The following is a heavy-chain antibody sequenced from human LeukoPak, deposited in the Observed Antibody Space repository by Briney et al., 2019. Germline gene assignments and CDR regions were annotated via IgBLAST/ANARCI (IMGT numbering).Heavy chain of an antibody. Sequence: GGSLRLSCAASGFTFSSYAMSWVRQAPGKGLEWVSAISGSGGSTYYADSVKGRFTISRDNSKNTLYLQMNSLRAEDTAVYYCATIPTAGYSYGYASDYCGQGTLVTVSS. CDR1: GFTFSSYA. V-gene: IGHV3-23*01. D-gene: IGHD5-18*01. CDR3: ATIPTAGYSYGYASDY. CDR2: ISGSGGST. J-gene: IGHJ4*02.